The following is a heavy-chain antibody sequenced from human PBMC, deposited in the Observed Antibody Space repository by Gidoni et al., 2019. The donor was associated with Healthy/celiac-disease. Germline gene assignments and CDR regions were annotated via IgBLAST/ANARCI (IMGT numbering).Heavy chain of an antibody. CDR3: AREAGSSGHLKPLIWVRYYGMDV. Sequence: QVQLVESGGGVVQPGRSLRLSCAASGFTCSSSGMPWVRQAPGQGTDWVAVLWYDGRNKSYADSVKGRFTISRDKSKNTLYLQMNSLRAEYTAVYYCAREAGSSGHLKPLIWVRYYGMDVLGQGTTVTVSS. CDR1: GFTCSSSG. J-gene: IGHJ6*02. CDR2: LWYDGRNK. V-gene: IGHV3-33*01. D-gene: IGHD6-19*01.